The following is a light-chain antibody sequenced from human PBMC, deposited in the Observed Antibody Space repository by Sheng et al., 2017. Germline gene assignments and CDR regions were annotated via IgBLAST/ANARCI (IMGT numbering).Light chain of an antibody. J-gene: IGKJ1*01. V-gene: IGKV3-15*01. CDR1: QSVARD. CDR2: GAS. Sequence: EVVMTQSPATLSVSPGESATLSCRASQSVARDFAWYQQKPGQAPRLLIYGASTRAADVPARFSGSGSETEFTLTINSLRSEDIAVYYCQQYGSSPWTFGLGTKVEIK. CDR3: QQYGSSPWT.